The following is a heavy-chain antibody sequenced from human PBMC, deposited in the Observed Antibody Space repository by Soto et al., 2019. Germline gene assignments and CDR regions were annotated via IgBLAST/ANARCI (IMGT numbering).Heavy chain of an antibody. J-gene: IGHJ6*02. Sequence: QLTLKEAGPTLVKPTQPLTLTCTFSGFSLSTTGEGVFWIRQSPGKVPEWLALVPWNDDKRHSPSLRPRLTPCKDTSSCHVVPSLTNLDPVHTATYYCAPRRFGVTSPDYNGLDVWGQETPIIVS. CDR1: GFSLSTTGEG. D-gene: IGHD3-3*01. CDR3: APRRFGVTSPDYNGLDV. CDR2: VPWNDDK. V-gene: IGHV2-5*01.